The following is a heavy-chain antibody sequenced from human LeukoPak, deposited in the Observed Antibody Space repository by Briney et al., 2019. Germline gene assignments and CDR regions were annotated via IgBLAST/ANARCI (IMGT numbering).Heavy chain of an antibody. CDR3: ARDPEALDY. Sequence: GGSLRLSCAASGFTFSTYWMSWVRQAPGKGLEWVADIKEDGSEKNYVDSVKGRFTISRDNAKNSLSLQMNSLRDEDTAVYYCARDPEALDYWGQGTLVTVSS. CDR1: GFTFSTYW. CDR2: IKEDGSEK. J-gene: IGHJ4*02. V-gene: IGHV3-7*01.